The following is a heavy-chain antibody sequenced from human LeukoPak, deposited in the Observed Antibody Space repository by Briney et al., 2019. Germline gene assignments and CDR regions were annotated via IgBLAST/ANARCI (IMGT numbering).Heavy chain of an antibody. CDR3: ARDGYNWAY. CDR1: GFTFRDHY. CDR2: ISTSGCTI. J-gene: IGHJ4*02. V-gene: IGHV3-11*01. D-gene: IGHD5-24*01. Sequence: DPGGSLRLSCAASGFTFRDHYMTWIRQAPGKGLEWVGSISTSGCTIYYADSVKGRFTVSRDNAKNSLNLQMNSLRAEDTAVYYCARDGYNWAYWGQGTLVTVSS.